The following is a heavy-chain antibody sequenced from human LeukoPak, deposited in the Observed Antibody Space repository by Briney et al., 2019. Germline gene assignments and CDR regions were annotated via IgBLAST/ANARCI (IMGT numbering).Heavy chain of an antibody. CDR3: ARHRPHYVYFDY. CDR2: IIPIFGTA. J-gene: IGHJ4*02. D-gene: IGHD4-17*01. V-gene: IGHV1-69*13. Sequence: GASVKVSCKASGGTFSSYAISWVRQAPGQGLEWMGGIIPIFGTANYAQKFQGRVTITADESTSTAYMELSSLRSEDTAVYYCARHRPHYVYFDYWGQGTLVTVSS. CDR1: GGTFSSYA.